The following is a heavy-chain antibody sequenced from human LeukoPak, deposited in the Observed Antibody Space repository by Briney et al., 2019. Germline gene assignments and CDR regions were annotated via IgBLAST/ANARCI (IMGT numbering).Heavy chain of an antibody. CDR1: GASISSYY. CDR3: ARDGGSGWFDC. CDR2: IDGSGNT. Sequence: PSETLSLTCTVSGASISSYYWSWIRQPAGKGLEWIGRIDGSGNTNYNPSLKSRISVSVDTSKNQVSLKLSYVTAADTAVYYCARDGGSGWFDCWGQGTLVTVSS. D-gene: IGHD6-19*01. J-gene: IGHJ4*02. V-gene: IGHV4-4*07.